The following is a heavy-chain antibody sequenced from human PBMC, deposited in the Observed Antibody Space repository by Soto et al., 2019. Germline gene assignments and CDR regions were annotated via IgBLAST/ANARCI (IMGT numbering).Heavy chain of an antibody. J-gene: IGHJ6*02. D-gene: IGHD6-19*01. V-gene: IGHV6-1*01. Sequence: PXQTLSVTGAISGDSVSSNSAACNWIRHSPSRGLEWLLRTYYRSKWYNDYAVSVKSRITINTDTSKNQFSLQLNSVTPEDTDVYYCARDQGEWLVAGINQHYYYGMDVWGQGTTVTVYS. CDR2: TYYRSKWYN. CDR1: GDSVSSNSAA. CDR3: ARDQGEWLVAGINQHYYYGMDV.